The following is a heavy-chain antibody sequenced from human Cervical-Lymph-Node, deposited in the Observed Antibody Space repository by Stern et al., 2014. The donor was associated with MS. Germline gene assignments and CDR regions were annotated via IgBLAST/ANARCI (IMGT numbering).Heavy chain of an antibody. CDR2: FIPMFGIA. D-gene: IGHD3-16*02. Sequence: VQLVQSGAEVKKPGSSVKVSCKASGGTISNYIIGWVRQAPGQGLEWMGGFIPMFGIANYAEKFQDRVTITADESTSTAYMDLSSLRSEDTAVYYCARATSDYIWGTYRFLDSWGQGTLVIVSS. V-gene: IGHV1-69*01. J-gene: IGHJ4*02. CDR3: ARATSDYIWGTYRFLDS. CDR1: GGTISNYI.